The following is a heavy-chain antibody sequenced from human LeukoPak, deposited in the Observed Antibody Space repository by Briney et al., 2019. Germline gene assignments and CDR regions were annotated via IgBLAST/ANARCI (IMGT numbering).Heavy chain of an antibody. Sequence: GGSLRLSCAASRFTFSSYGMHWVRQAPGKGLEWVAYIQYDGSNEQYADSVKGRFSISRDSSKNISYLQMNSLRAEDTAVYYCAKDSTVTSLQYYYYYMDVWGKGTTVTVSS. J-gene: IGHJ6*03. CDR3: AKDSTVTSLQYYYYYMDV. CDR2: IQYDGSNE. D-gene: IGHD4-17*01. V-gene: IGHV3-30*02. CDR1: RFTFSSYG.